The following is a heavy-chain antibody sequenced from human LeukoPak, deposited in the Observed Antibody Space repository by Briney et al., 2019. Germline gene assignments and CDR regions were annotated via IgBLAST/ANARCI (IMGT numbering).Heavy chain of an antibody. Sequence: PSQTLSLTCTVSSGSISSGSYYWSWIRQPAGKGLEWIGRIYTSGSTNYNPSLTSRVTISVDTSKNQFSLKLSTVTAADTAVYYCARQVPPEYFQHWGQGTLVTVSS. CDR1: SGSISSGSYY. V-gene: IGHV4-61*02. CDR2: IYTSGST. D-gene: IGHD1-1*01. J-gene: IGHJ1*01. CDR3: ARQVPPEYFQH.